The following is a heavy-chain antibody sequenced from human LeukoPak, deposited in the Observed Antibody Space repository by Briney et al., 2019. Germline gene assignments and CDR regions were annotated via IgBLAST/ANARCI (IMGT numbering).Heavy chain of an antibody. D-gene: IGHD3-3*01. CDR3: ARDTGGENYDFWSGYYGKYYYYYYMDV. J-gene: IGHJ6*03. CDR2: ISSSSTYI. V-gene: IGHV3-21*01. Sequence: GGSPRLSCAASGFTFSSYSMNWVRQAPGKGLEWVSSISSSSTYIYYADSVKGRFTISRDNAKNSLYLQMNSLRAENTAVYYCARDTGGENYDFWSGYYGKYYYYYYMDVWGKGTTVTVSS. CDR1: GFTFSSYS.